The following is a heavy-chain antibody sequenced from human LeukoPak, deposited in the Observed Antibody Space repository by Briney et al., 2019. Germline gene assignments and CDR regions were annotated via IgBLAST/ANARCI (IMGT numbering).Heavy chain of an antibody. V-gene: IGHV2-5*02. D-gene: IGHD4-17*01. CDR1: GFSLNTGGVT. Sequence: SGPTLVNPTQTLTLTCTFSGFSLNTGGVTVGWIRQPPRKALDWLALIYWDDDKRYSPSLKSRLTITKGTSKDQVVLTMTNMDPEDTGTYYRVHSNGTTTGGAFDIWGQGTRVSVSS. CDR2: IYWDDDK. J-gene: IGHJ3*02. CDR3: VHSNGTTTGGAFDI.